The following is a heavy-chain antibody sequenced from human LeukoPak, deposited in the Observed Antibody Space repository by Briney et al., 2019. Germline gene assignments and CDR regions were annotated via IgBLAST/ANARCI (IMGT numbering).Heavy chain of an antibody. CDR1: GFTFSSYA. D-gene: IGHD1-26*01. CDR3: AKDCSHGSGAHDY. CDR2: ISGSGGST. Sequence: PGGSLRLSCAASGFTFSSYAMSWVRQAPGKGLEWVSAISGSGGSTYYADSVKGRSTISRDNSKNTLYLQMNSLRAEDTAVYYCAKDCSHGSGAHDYWGQGTLVTVSS. J-gene: IGHJ4*02. V-gene: IGHV3-23*01.